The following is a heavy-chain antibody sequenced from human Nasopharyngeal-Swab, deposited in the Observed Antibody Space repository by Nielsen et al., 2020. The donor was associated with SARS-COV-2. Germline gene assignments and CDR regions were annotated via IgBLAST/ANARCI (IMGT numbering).Heavy chain of an antibody. CDR2: ISYEGSKK. J-gene: IGHJ3*02. CDR3: AKANQFFWFGQLRNDAFDI. Sequence: GGSLRLSYEASGFTFNNYGMHWVRQAPGEGLEWVAVISYEGSKKYYADFVKGRFTVSRDSFKNTLYLQMDTLRPEDTAIYYCAKANQFFWFGQLRNDAFDIWGQGTMVTVSS. CDR1: GFTFNNYG. D-gene: IGHD3-10*01. V-gene: IGHV3-30*18.